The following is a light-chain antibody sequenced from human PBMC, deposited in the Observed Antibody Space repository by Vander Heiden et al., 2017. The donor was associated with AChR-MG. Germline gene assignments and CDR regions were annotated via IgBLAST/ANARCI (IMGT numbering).Light chain of an antibody. CDR2: GAS. CDR3: QQYDKWPPLT. CDR1: QSVSSN. Sequence: EIVMTQPPATLPVSPGERATLSCRASQSVSSNLAWYQQKPGQAPRLLIYGASTRATGIPARFSGSGSGTEYTLTISSLQSEDFAVYYCQQYDKWPPLTFGGGTKVAIK. V-gene: IGKV3-15*01. J-gene: IGKJ4*01.